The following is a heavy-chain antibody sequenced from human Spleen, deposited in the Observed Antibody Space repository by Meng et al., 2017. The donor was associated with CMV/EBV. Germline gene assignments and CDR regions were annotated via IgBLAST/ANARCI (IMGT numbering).Heavy chain of an antibody. V-gene: IGHV3-21*06. Sequence: GESLKISCAASGFTFSVYSMNWVRQAPGKGLEWVSSISSSSSFIYYGDSMKGRLTISRDNAENSLYLQMNGLRAEDTAVYYCARDPYDFWSGYRKHYWYFDLWGRGTLVTVSS. D-gene: IGHD3-3*01. J-gene: IGHJ2*01. CDR3: ARDPYDFWSGYRKHYWYFDL. CDR1: GFTFSVYS. CDR2: ISSSSSFI.